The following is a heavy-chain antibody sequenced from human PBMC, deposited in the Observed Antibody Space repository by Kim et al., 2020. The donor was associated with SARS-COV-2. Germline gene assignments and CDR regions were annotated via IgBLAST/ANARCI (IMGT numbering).Heavy chain of an antibody. D-gene: IGHD3-10*01. Sequence: SETLSLTCAVYGGSFSGFYWSWIRQPPGRGLEWIGEINHSGRTNYNPSHKSRVTISVDTSKNQFSLKLTSVTAADTAVYYCAGRWSNTSGSGSNYCDLWGQGTLVTASS. V-gene: IGHV4-34*01. CDR1: GGSFSGFY. J-gene: IGHJ4*02. CDR2: INHSGRT. CDR3: AGRWSNTSGSGSNYCDL.